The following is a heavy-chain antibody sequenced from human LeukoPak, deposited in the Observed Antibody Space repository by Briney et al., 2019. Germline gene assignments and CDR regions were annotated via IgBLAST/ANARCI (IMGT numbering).Heavy chain of an antibody. CDR3: AREGSGWYYFDY. D-gene: IGHD6-19*01. J-gene: IGHJ4*02. CDR1: GGTFSSYA. V-gene: IGHV1-69*04. Sequence: SVKVSCKASGGTFSSYAISWVRQAPGQGLEWMGRIIPILGIANYAQKFQDRVTITADKSTSTAYMELSSLRSEDTAVYYCAREGSGWYYFDYWGQGTLVTVSS. CDR2: IIPILGIA.